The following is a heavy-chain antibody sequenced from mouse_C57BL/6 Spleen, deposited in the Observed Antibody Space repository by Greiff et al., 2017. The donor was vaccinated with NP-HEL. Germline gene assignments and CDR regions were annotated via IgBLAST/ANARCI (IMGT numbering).Heavy chain of an antibody. CDR3: ARVHYYGSRGDYFDY. Sequence: EVKLVESEGGLVQPGSSMKLSCTASGFTFSDYYMAWVRQVPEKGLEWVANINYDGSSTYYLDSLKSRFIISRDNAKNILYLQMSSLKSEDTATYYCARVHYYGSRGDYFDYWGQGTTLTVSS. J-gene: IGHJ2*01. CDR1: GFTFSDYY. CDR2: INYDGSST. V-gene: IGHV5-16*01. D-gene: IGHD1-1*01.